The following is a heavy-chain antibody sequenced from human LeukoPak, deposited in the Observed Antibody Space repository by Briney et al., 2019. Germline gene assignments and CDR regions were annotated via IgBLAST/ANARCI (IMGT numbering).Heavy chain of an antibody. V-gene: IGHV4-34*01. CDR2: INHSGST. J-gene: IGHJ4*02. D-gene: IGHD3-22*01. CDR3: ARVTYDSSGYYSAAAADY. Sequence: SETLSLTCAVYGGSFSGYYWSWIRQPPGKGLEWIGEINHSGSTNYNPSLKSRVTISVDTSKNQFSLKLGSVTAADTAVYYCARVTYDSSGYYSAAAADYWGQGTLVTVSS. CDR1: GGSFSGYY.